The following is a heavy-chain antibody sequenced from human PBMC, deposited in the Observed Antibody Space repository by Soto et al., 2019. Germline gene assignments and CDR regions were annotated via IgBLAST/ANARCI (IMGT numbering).Heavy chain of an antibody. D-gene: IGHD2-15*01. CDR3: TTHNCSGGSCYSGYYYYGLDV. J-gene: IGHJ6*02. CDR2: IKRKTDGVTA. CDR1: GFTFSNAW. V-gene: IGHV3-15*07. Sequence: EVQLVESGGGLVKPGGSLRLSCAASGFTFSNAWMNWVRQAPGKGLEWVGRIKRKTDGVTADYAAPVKGRFTISRDDSKNTRYLQMDSLITEDTAVYYCTTHNCSGGSCYSGYYYYGLDVWGQGTTVSVSS.